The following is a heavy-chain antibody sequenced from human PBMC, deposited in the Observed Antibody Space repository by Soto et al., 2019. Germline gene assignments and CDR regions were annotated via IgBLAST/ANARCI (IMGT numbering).Heavy chain of an antibody. CDR1: GGSFSGYY. J-gene: IGHJ4*02. CDR2: INHSGGT. V-gene: IGHV4-34*01. CDR3: ARGQLLWFGEPRFDY. D-gene: IGHD3-10*01. Sequence: SETLSLTCAVYGGSFSGYYWSWIRQPPGKGLEWIGEINHSGGTNYNPSLKSRVTISVDTSKNQFSLKLSSVTAADTAVYYCARGQLLWFGEPRFDYWGQGTLVTVSS.